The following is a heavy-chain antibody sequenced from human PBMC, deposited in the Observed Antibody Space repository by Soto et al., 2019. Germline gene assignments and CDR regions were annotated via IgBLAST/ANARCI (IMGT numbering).Heavy chain of an antibody. CDR2: ISSSSSTI. CDR1: GFTFSSYS. V-gene: IGHV3-48*02. J-gene: IGHJ6*02. D-gene: IGHD6-13*01. CDR3: ARAGYSSSWYSPGEYYGMDV. Sequence: GGSLRVSCAASGFTFSSYSMNWVRQAPWKGLEWVSYISSSSSTIYYADSVKGRFTISRDNAKNSLYLQMNSLRDEDTAVYYCARAGYSSSWYSPGEYYGMDVWGQGTTVTVSS.